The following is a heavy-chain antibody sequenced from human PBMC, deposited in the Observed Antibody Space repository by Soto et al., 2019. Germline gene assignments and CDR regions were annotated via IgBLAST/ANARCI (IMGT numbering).Heavy chain of an antibody. J-gene: IGHJ6*02. CDR3: ARGERRFLEWLPNNYYYYGMDV. Sequence: PGGSLRLSCAASGFTFSSYAMHWVRQAPGKGLEWVAVISYDGSNKYYADSVKGRFTISRDNSKNTLYLQMNSLRAEDTAVYYCARGERRFLEWLPNNYYYYGMDVWGQGTTVTVSS. D-gene: IGHD3-3*01. CDR1: GFTFSSYA. V-gene: IGHV3-30-3*01. CDR2: ISYDGSNK.